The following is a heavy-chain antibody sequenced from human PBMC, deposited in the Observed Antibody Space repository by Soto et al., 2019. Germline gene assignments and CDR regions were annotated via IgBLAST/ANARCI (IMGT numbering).Heavy chain of an antibody. V-gene: IGHV5-10-1*01. CDR2: IDPSDSYT. J-gene: IGHJ4*02. CDR3: ARMGGEPRVMKGIAAAGPIDY. CDR1: GYSFTSYW. Sequence: PGESLKISCKGSGYSFTSYWISWVRQMPGKGLEWMGRIDPSDSYTNYSPSFQGHVTISADKSISTAYLQWSSLKASDTAMYYCARMGGEPRVMKGIAAAGPIDYWGQGTLVTVSS. D-gene: IGHD6-13*01.